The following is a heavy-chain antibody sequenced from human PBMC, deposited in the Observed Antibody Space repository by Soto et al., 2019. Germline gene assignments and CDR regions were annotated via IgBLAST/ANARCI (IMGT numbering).Heavy chain of an antibody. CDR3: AKLDGSGSYHGMDV. CDR2: IYHSGST. CDR1: GGSISSSNW. Sequence: SETLSLTCAVSGGSISSSNWWSWVRQPPGKGLEWIGEIYHSGSTNYNPSLKSRVTISRDNSKNTLYLQMNSLRAEDTAVYYCAKLDGSGSYHGMDVWGQGTTVTAP. D-gene: IGHD3-10*01. V-gene: IGHV4-4*02. J-gene: IGHJ6*02.